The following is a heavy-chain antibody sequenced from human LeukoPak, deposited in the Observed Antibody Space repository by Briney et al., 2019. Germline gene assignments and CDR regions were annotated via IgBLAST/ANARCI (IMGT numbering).Heavy chain of an antibody. CDR1: GFTFSSYA. Sequence: GGSLRLSCAASGFTFSSYAMSWVRQAPGKGLEWVSTISGSGGSTYYADSVKGRFIISRDNSKNTLYLQMNSLRVEDTGVYYCARDREGSSSWDYWGQGTLVTVSS. CDR2: ISGSGGST. CDR3: ARDREGSSSWDY. D-gene: IGHD6-13*01. V-gene: IGHV3-23*01. J-gene: IGHJ4*02.